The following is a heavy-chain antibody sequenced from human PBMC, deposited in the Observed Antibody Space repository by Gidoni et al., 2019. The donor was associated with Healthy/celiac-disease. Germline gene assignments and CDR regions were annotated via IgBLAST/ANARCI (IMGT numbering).Heavy chain of an antibody. D-gene: IGHD3-10*01. Sequence: EVQLVESGGGLVQPGGSLRLSCAASGFTFSSYSLNWVRQAPGKGLGCVSYISSSSSTIYYADSVKGRFTISRDNAKNSLDLQMNSLRAEDTAVYYCARKNVLLWFGEPGDGMDVWGQGTTVTVSS. CDR3: ARKNVLLWFGEPGDGMDV. V-gene: IGHV3-48*01. CDR2: ISSSSSTI. CDR1: GFTFSSYS. J-gene: IGHJ6*02.